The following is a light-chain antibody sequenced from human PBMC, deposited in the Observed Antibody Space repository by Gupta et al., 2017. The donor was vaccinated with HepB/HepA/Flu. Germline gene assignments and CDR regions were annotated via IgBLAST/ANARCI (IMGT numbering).Light chain of an antibody. CDR3: ASWDDSLNGVI. V-gene: IGLV1-44*01. CDR2: SND. J-gene: IGLJ2*01. Sequence: SVLSQPPSASGTPGQRVTISCFGSSSNIGSNSVNWYQQLPGTAPKLLMYSNDQRPSGVPDRFSGSRSGTSASLAISGLQSEDEADYYCASWDDSLNGVIFGGGTNLTVL. CDR1: SSNIGSNS.